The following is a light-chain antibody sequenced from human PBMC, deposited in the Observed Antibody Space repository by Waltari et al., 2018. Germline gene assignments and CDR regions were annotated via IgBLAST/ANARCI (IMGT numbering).Light chain of an antibody. Sequence: EIVMTQSPAILSVSPGETVILSCRASQNVHGNLAWYQQKPGQAPRLLIYGTAVRAPGVPDRFSGSGSGTEFTLAISSLQSEDFAHYYCQQYNNWPPQYSFGQGTKLEI. CDR3: QQYNNWPPQYS. J-gene: IGKJ2*01. V-gene: IGKV3-15*01. CDR1: QNVHGN. CDR2: GTA.